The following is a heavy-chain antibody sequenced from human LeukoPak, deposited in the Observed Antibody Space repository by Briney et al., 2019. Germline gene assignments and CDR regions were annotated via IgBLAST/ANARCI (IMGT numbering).Heavy chain of an antibody. Sequence: GGSLRLSCSGSGFTFSTSWMFWARQAPGMGLEWVAHIKFDGSEIYYVDSVRGRFTISRDNGKNLLYLYMNSLRADDAAVYYCVKDWDSWGQGTLVTGSS. CDR2: IKFDGSEI. J-gene: IGHJ4*02. V-gene: IGHV3-7*01. CDR1: GFTFSTSW. CDR3: VKDWDS.